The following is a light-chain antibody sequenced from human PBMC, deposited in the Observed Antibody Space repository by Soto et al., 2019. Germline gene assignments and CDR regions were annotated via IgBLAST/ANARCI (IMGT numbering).Light chain of an antibody. J-gene: IGLJ1*01. Sequence: QSVLTQPASVSGSPGHSVTISCTGTSSDVGGYNLVSWFQQLPGKAPKLIVYEGNKRPSGVSDRFSDSKSGNTASLTISGLQAEDEADYYCCSYVGDNSYVFGSGTKLTVL. CDR1: SSDVGGYNL. CDR3: CSYVGDNSYV. CDR2: EGN. V-gene: IGLV2-23*01.